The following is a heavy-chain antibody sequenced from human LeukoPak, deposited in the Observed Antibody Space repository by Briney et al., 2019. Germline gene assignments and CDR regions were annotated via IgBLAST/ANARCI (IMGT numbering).Heavy chain of an antibody. CDR2: IYHSGST. CDR1: GSSISSGGYS. D-gene: IGHD6-19*01. V-gene: IGHV4-30-2*01. Sequence: SQTLSLTCAVSGSSISSGGYSWSWIRQPPGKGLEWIGYIYHSGSTYYNPSLKSRVTISVDRSKNQFSLKLSSVTAADTAVYYCATGWVAGEAFDIWGQGTMVTVSS. CDR3: ATGWVAGEAFDI. J-gene: IGHJ3*02.